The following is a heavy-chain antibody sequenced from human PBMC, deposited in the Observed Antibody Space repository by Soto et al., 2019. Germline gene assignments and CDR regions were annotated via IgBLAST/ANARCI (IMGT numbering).Heavy chain of an antibody. CDR1: GFTFTNYG. Sequence: QVQLVESGGGVVQPGRSLRLSCAASGFTFTNYGIHWVRQAPGKGLEWVAVISFEGSNKYYADSVKGRFTISRDDSRNTVYLQMSSLRAEDTGVYYCAKDLTDYNYEYKFDYWGQGTLVTVSS. CDR3: AKDLTDYNYEYKFDY. J-gene: IGHJ4*02. CDR2: ISFEGSNK. V-gene: IGHV3-30*18. D-gene: IGHD4-4*01.